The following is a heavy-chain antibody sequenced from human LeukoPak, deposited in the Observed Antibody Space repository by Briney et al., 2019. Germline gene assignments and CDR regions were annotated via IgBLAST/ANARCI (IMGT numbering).Heavy chain of an antibody. CDR2: ISNDGSKK. V-gene: IGHV3-30-3*01. J-gene: IGHJ4*02. D-gene: IGHD4-23*01. CDR3: ARDPNHGGNLDY. Sequence: GGSLRLSCAASGFTFSTYAMHWVRQAPGKGLEWVAIISNDGSKKYYAGSVKGRFTISRDNSKNTLYLQMNSLRVEDTAVYYCARDPNHGGNLDYWGQGTLVTVSS. CDR1: GFTFSTYA.